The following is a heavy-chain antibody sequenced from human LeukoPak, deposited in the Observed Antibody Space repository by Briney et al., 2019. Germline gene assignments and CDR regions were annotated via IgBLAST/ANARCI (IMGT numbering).Heavy chain of an antibody. CDR3: ARDMELWFGEEGYYYGMDV. CDR2: ISSSSSTI. J-gene: IGHJ6*02. Sequence: GGSLRLSCAASGFTFSSYIMNWVRQAPGKGLEWVSYISSSSSTIYYADSVKGRFTISRDNAKNSLYLQMNSLRAEDTAVYYCARDMELWFGEEGYYYGMDVWGQGTTVTVSS. CDR1: GFTFSSYI. D-gene: IGHD3-10*01. V-gene: IGHV3-48*01.